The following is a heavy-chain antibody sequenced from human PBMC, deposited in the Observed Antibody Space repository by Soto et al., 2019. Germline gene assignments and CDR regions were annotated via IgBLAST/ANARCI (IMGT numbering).Heavy chain of an antibody. V-gene: IGHV3-23*01. J-gene: IGHJ4*02. CDR2: ISGSGGST. CDR1: GLTFKSYA. Sequence: GGSLRLSCAASGLTFKSYAMSWVRQAPGKGLEWVSGISGSGGSTDYADSVKGRFTISRDNSKNTLYLQMNSLRVEDTALYYCANGQYSGVAGGLDYWGQGTLVPVSS. D-gene: IGHD1-26*01. CDR3: ANGQYSGVAGGLDY.